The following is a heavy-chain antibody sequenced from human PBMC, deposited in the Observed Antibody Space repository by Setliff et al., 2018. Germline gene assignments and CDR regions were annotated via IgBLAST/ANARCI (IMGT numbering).Heavy chain of an antibody. CDR2: IYYSGST. V-gene: IGHV4-39*06. J-gene: IGHJ5*02. CDR1: GGSISSSSYY. Sequence: SETLSLTCTVSGGSISSSSYYWGWIRQPPGKGLEWIGSIYYSGSTYYNPSLESRATISLDTSNNLSLLQLRSVTAADTAVYYCARHILLNPWGPGILVTVSS. D-gene: IGHD2-8*01. CDR3: ARHILLNP.